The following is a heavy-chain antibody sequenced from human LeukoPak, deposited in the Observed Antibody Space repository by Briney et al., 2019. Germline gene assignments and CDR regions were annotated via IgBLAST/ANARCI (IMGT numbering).Heavy chain of an antibody. CDR3: ASGGSYYYYGMDV. J-gene: IGHJ6*02. Sequence: GGSLRLPCAASGFTFSDYYMSWIRQAPGKGLEWVSVIYSGGSTYYADSVKGRFTISRDNSKNTLYLQMNSLRAEDTAVYYCASGGSYYYYGMDVWGQGTTVTVSS. CDR1: GFTFSDYY. CDR2: IYSGGST. D-gene: IGHD6-25*01. V-gene: IGHV3-53*01.